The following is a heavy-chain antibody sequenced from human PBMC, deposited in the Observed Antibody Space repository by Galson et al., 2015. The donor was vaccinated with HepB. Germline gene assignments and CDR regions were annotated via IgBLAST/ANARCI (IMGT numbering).Heavy chain of an antibody. CDR1: GFTFNNYA. J-gene: IGHJ4*02. V-gene: IGHV3-23*01. D-gene: IGHD6-13*01. CDR3: AKAAGATSYYFNF. Sequence: SLRLSCAASGFTFNNYAMSWVRQAPGKGLEWVSGINGGGGGTNYADSVKGRFTISRDNSKNTLYLQMNSLRAEDTALYYCAKAAGATSYYFNFWGQGTLVTVSS. CDR2: INGGGGGT.